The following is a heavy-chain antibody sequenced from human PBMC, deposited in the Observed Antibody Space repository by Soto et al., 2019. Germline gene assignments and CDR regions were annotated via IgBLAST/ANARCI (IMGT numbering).Heavy chain of an antibody. CDR2: IYYSGRT. J-gene: IGHJ4*02. V-gene: IGHV4-59*01. Sequence: SETLSLTCTVSGGSIRDYFWTWIRQPPGKGLEWIGYIYYSGRTNYNPSLKSRVSISVDTSKNHFSLQLRPVTAADTAVYYCARVGGDDFGDSGGFDYWGQGTLVTVSS. CDR3: ARVGGDDFGDSGGFDY. D-gene: IGHD4-17*01. CDR1: GGSIRDYF.